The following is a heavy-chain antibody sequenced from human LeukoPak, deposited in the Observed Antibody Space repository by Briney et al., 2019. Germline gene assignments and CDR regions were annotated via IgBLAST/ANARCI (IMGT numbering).Heavy chain of an antibody. CDR1: GFTFSSYA. V-gene: IGHV3-23*01. CDR2: INNSRDST. CDR3: ARDPPNSGYALDV. Sequence: PGGSLTLSCAASGFTFSSYAMSWVRQAPGKGLEWVSGINNSRDSTYYADSVKGRFTISKDNSENTLYLQMDSLRAEDTAVYYCARDPPNSGYALDVWGQGTTVTVSS. J-gene: IGHJ3*01. D-gene: IGHD7-27*01.